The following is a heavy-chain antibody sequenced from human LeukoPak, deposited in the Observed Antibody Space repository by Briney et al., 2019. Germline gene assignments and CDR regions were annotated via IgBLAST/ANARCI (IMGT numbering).Heavy chain of an antibody. CDR1: GGSISSYY. Sequence: PSETLSLTCTVSGGSISSYYWSWIRQPPGKGLEWIGYIYTSGSTNYNPFLKSRVTISVDTSKNQFSLKLSSVTAADTAVYYCARRRYSSGWYWFDPWGQGTLVTVSS. CDR2: IYTSGST. D-gene: IGHD6-19*01. J-gene: IGHJ5*02. V-gene: IGHV4-4*09. CDR3: ARRRYSSGWYWFDP.